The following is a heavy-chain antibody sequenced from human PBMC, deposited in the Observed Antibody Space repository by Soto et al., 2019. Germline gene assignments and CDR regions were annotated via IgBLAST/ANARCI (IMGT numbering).Heavy chain of an antibody. CDR2: ISSSSSTI. V-gene: IGHV3-48*01. D-gene: IGHD3-22*01. CDR3: AKDDRMIVVVTLDY. J-gene: IGHJ4*02. Sequence: PGGSLRLSCAASGFTFSSYSMNWVRQAPGKGLEWVSYISSSSSTIYYADSVKGRFTISRDNAKNSLYLQMNSLRAEDTAVYYCAKDDRMIVVVTLDYWGQGTLVTVSS. CDR1: GFTFSSYS.